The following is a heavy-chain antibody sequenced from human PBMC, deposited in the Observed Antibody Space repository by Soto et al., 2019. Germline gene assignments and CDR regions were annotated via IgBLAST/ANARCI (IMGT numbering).Heavy chain of an antibody. J-gene: IGHJ6*02. Sequence: ASETLSLTCTVSGVSISSSSSYLAWIRQPPGKGLEWIGSIYYSGRTDYNPSLKSRVTISVDTSKNQFSLKLSSVTAADTAVYSCARQSAAARSGYPYYYYGMAVWGQGTTVTVSS. CDR2: IYYSGRT. V-gene: IGHV4-39*01. D-gene: IGHD5-18*01. CDR3: ARQSAAARSGYPYYYYGMAV. CDR1: GVSISSSSSY.